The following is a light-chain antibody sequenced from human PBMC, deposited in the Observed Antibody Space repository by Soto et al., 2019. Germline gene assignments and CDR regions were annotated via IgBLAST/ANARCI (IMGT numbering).Light chain of an antibody. Sequence: HSVLTQPPSVSAAPGQKVTISCSGSSSNIGKKYVFWYQQVPGTAPKLLIYDNNKRPSGIPDRFSGSKSGTSATLGITGLQTGDEADYYCGTWDSSLSAYVFGTGTKVTVL. CDR2: DNN. J-gene: IGLJ1*01. CDR1: SSNIGKKY. CDR3: GTWDSSLSAYV. V-gene: IGLV1-51*01.